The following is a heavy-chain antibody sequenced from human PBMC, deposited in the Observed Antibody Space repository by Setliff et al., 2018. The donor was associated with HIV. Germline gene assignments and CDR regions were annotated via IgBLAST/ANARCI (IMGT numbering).Heavy chain of an antibody. V-gene: IGHV4-59*01. CDR3: ARDRPPSTVDMLGAFDR. D-gene: IGHD4-17*01. CDR1: RGSISRYY. CDR2: IYCTGTT. J-gene: IGHJ3*02. Sequence: PSETLSLTCTVSRGSISRYYWSWIRQPPGKGLERIGYIYCTGTTKYNPSLKSRVTMSVDTSKNQLSLKLSSLTAADTAVYYCARDRPPSTVDMLGAFDRWGQGTMVTVSS.